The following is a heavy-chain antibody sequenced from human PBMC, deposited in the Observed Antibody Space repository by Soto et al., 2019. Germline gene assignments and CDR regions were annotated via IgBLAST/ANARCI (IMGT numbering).Heavy chain of an antibody. CDR1: GFTFSSYG. CDR3: AKDLSGYYYLFGY. D-gene: IGHD3-22*01. CDR2: ISYDGSNK. V-gene: IGHV3-30*18. Sequence: PGGSLRLSCAASGFTFSSYGMHWVRQAPDKGLEWVAVISYDGSNKYYADSVKGRFTISRDNSKNTLYVQMNSLRAEDTAIYYCAKDLSGYYYLFGYWGQGTLVTVSS. J-gene: IGHJ4*02.